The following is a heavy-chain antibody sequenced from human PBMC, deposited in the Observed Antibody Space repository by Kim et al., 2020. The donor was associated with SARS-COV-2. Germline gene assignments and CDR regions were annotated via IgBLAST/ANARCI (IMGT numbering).Heavy chain of an antibody. J-gene: IGHJ4*02. D-gene: IGHD3-10*01. V-gene: IGHV3-23*01. CDR2: IGGDEKA. Sequence: GGSLRLSCAASGFSFRYNAMNWVRQAPGKGLEYVSGIGGDEKAYYADSVKGRFTISRDNSKNTLFLQMNSLRADDTAIYYCAKDLWAFSASDSWGQGALVTVSS. CDR3: AKDLWAFSASDS. CDR1: GFSFRYNA.